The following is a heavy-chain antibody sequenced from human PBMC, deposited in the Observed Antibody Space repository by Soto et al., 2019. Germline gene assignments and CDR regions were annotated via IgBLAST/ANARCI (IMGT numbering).Heavy chain of an antibody. CDR3: ARDLSDITMVRGVIGTRWYYGMDV. J-gene: IGHJ6*02. CDR1: GYTFTGYY. D-gene: IGHD3-10*01. CDR2: INPNSGGT. V-gene: IGHV1-2*02. Sequence: ASVKVSCKASGYTFTGYYMHWVRQAPGQGLEWMGWINPNSGGTNYAQKFQGRVTMTRDTSISTAYMELSRLRSDDTAVYYCARDLSDITMVRGVIGTRWYYGMDVWGQGTTVTVSS.